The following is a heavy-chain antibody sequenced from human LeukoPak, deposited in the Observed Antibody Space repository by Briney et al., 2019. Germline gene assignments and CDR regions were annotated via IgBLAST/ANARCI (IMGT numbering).Heavy chain of an antibody. CDR1: GFTFSSYA. J-gene: IGHJ6*02. CDR3: ANSPDTVTTSYYYYGMDV. D-gene: IGHD4-17*01. CDR2: ISGSGGST. Sequence: SGGSLRLSCAASGFTFSSYAMSWVRQAPGKGLEWVSAISGSGGSTYYADSVKGRFTISRDNSKNTLYLQMNSLRAEDTAVYYCANSPDTVTTSYYYYGMDVWGQGTTVTVSS. V-gene: IGHV3-23*01.